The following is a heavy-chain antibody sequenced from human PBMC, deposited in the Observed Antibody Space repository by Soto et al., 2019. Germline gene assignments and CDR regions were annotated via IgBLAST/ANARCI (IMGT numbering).Heavy chain of an antibody. Sequence: QVQLQESGPGLVKPSQTLSLTCTVSGDSLSSGGYYCSWIRQHPGKGLEWIGYSYYRGRTYYNPSLRSRVTISVDTSKNPFSLRLTAVTAADTAVYYCSKYSYQGDWFDPWGQGTLVAVSS. V-gene: IGHV4-31*03. CDR3: SKYSYQGDWFDP. J-gene: IGHJ5*02. CDR1: GDSLSSGGYY. D-gene: IGHD5-18*01. CDR2: SYYRGRT.